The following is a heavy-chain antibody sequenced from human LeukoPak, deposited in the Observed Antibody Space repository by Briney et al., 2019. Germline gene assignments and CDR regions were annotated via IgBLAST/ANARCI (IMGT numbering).Heavy chain of an antibody. J-gene: IGHJ6*03. Sequence: ASVKVSCKASGYTLTSYGISWVRQAPGQGLEWMGGIIPIFGTANYAQKFQGRVTITTDESTSTAYMELSSLRSEDTAVYYCARDHDNYSNPTFYYMDVWGKGTTVTVSS. CDR2: IIPIFGTA. CDR1: GYTLTSYG. CDR3: ARDHDNYSNPTFYYMDV. V-gene: IGHV1-69*05. D-gene: IGHD4-11*01.